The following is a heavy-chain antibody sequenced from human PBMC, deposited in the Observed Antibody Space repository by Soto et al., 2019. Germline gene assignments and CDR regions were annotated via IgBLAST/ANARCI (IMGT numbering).Heavy chain of an antibody. D-gene: IGHD6-19*01. V-gene: IGHV1-18*01. J-gene: IGHJ4*02. CDR3: ARGAVAGTKAADY. Sequence: ASVKLSCKDSGYTFTSNGISWVRQAPGQGLEWMGWISAYNGNTDYAQKLQGRVTMTTDTSTSTAYMELRSLRSDDTAVYYCARGAVAGTKAADYWGQGTLVTVSS. CDR2: ISAYNGNT. CDR1: GYTFTSNG.